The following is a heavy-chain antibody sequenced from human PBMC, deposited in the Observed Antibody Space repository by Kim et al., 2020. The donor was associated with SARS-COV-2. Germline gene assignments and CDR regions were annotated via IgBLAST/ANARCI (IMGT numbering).Heavy chain of an antibody. Sequence: SVKVSCKASGGTFSSYAISWVRQAPGQGLEWMGGIIPIFGTANYAQKFQGRVTITADESTSTAYMELSSLRSEDTAVYYCAVKIAVAGRESYYYGMDVWGQGTTVTVSS. J-gene: IGHJ6*02. CDR3: AVKIAVAGRESYYYGMDV. CDR2: IIPIFGTA. D-gene: IGHD6-19*01. CDR1: GGTFSSYA. V-gene: IGHV1-69*13.